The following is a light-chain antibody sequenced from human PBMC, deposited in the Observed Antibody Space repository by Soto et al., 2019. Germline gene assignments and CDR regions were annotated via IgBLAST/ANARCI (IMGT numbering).Light chain of an antibody. V-gene: IGKV4-1*01. CDR3: QQYYTTPT. J-gene: IGKJ3*01. CDR2: WAS. CDR1: QSVLYNYNNKNY. Sequence: DIVMTQSPDSLAVSLGARATINCKSSQSVLYNYNNKNYLAWYQQEPGQPPKLLIYWASIRESGVPDRFNGSGSGTDFTLTISSLQAEDVAVYYCQQYYTTPTFGPGTKVDIK.